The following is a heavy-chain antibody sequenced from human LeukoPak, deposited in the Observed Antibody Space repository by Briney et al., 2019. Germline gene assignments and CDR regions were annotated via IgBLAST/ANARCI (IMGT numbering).Heavy chain of an antibody. V-gene: IGHV4-61*08. CDR1: GASISSGGYY. J-gene: IGHJ2*01. D-gene: IGHD3-22*01. CDR3: ARDFYDTSGYYLRGYFDL. CDR2: IYYSGTT. Sequence: PSETLSLTCTVSGASISSGGYYWSWIRQPPGKGPEWIGYIYYSGTTNYNPSLKSRVTISVDTSKNQFSLRLNSVTAADTAVYYCARDFYDTSGYYLRGYFDLWGRGTLVTVSS.